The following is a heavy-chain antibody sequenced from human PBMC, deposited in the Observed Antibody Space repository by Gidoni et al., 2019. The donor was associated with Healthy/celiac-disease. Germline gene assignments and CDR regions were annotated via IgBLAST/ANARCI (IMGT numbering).Heavy chain of an antibody. D-gene: IGHD3-10*01. V-gene: IGHV3-23*01. Sequence: EVQLLESGGGLVQPGGSLRLSCAASGFTFSRYAMSWVRQAPGKGLEWVSAISGSGGSTYYADSVKGRFTISRDNSKNTLYLQMNSLRAEDTAVYYCAKVGGAYGSGTYYGMDVWGQGTTVTVSS. J-gene: IGHJ6*02. CDR3: AKVGGAYGSGTYYGMDV. CDR2: ISGSGGST. CDR1: GFTFSRYA.